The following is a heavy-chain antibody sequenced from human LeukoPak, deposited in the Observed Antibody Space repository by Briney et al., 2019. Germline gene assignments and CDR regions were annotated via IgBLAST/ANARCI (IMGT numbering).Heavy chain of an antibody. D-gene: IGHD4-11*01. V-gene: IGHV3-74*01. CDR3: AKGGLQYPPGYYYYMDV. CDR2: INSDGSST. CDR1: GFTFSSYW. Sequence: GGSLRLSCAASGFTFSSYWMHWVRQAPGKGLVWVSRINSDGSSTSYADSVKGRFTISRDNAKNTLYLQMNSLRAEDTAVYFCAKGGLQYPPGYYYYMDVWGKGTTVTVSS. J-gene: IGHJ6*03.